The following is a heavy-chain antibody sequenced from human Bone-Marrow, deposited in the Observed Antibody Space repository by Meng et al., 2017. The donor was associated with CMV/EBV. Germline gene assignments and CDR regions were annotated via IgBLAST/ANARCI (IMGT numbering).Heavy chain of an antibody. D-gene: IGHD2-15*01. CDR3: ARDATPDY. V-gene: IGHV3-30-3*01. CDR2: ISYDGSNK. CDR1: GFTFGSNA. Sequence: LSLSCAASGFTFGSNAMHWVRQAPGKGLEWVAVISYDGSNKYYADSVKGRFTISRDNSKNTLYLQMSSLRAEDTAVYYCARDATPDYWGQGTLVTVSS. J-gene: IGHJ4*02.